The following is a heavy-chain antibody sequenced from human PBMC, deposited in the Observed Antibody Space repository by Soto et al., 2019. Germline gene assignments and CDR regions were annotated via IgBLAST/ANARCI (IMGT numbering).Heavy chain of an antibody. V-gene: IGHV1-8*01. J-gene: IGHJ6*03. CDR1: GYTYTSYD. D-gene: IGHD3-3*01. Sequence: ASVKASCKASGYTYTSYDINWVRQATGQGLEWMGWMNPNRGNTGYAQKFQGRVTMTRNTSISTAYMELSSLRSEDTVEYYCAGLGFGEVDYYYYMEVWGKGTPFSVSS. CDR3: AGLGFGEVDYYYYMEV. CDR2: MNPNRGNT.